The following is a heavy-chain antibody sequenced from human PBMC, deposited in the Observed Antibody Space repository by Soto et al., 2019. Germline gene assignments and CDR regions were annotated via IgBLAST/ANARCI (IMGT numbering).Heavy chain of an antibody. CDR2: ITNSGAGT. CDR1: GFTFSTYA. J-gene: IGHJ4*02. Sequence: EVQLLESGGGLVQPGGSLRLSCAASGFTFSTYAMSWVRQAPGKGLEWVSTITNSGAGTYYADSVKCRLTISRDNSKNTLYLQMNSLRAEDTAVYYCAKAKLHGRGFQDYWGQGTLVTVSS. CDR3: AKAKLHGRGFQDY. V-gene: IGHV3-23*01. D-gene: IGHD2-15*01.